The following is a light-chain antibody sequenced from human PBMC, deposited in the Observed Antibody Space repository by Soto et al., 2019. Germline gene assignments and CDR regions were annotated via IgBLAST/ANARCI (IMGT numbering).Light chain of an antibody. CDR2: DVT. J-gene: IGLJ1*01. CDR3: SSYTTSSSYV. V-gene: IGLV2-14*01. Sequence: QSVLTKPASVSGSPGQSITISCTGTSSDVGGYNYVSWYQQRPGKAPKLMIYDVTSRPSGVSYRFSGSKSGNTASLTISGLQAEDEADYYCSSYTTSSSYVFGTGTKVTVL. CDR1: SSDVGGYNY.